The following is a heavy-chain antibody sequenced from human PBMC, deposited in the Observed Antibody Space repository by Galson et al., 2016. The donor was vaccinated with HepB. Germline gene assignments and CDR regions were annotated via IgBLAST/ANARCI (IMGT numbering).Heavy chain of an antibody. V-gene: IGHV3-48*01. J-gene: IGHJ4*02. CDR3: TRDLID. CDR1: GFAFGSDA. Sequence: SLRLSCAGSGFAFGSDAMNWVRQTPGKGLEWIAYISSSTDTIYYADSVRGRFTISTDNAKSSMFLEMNSLRGDDSAVYYCTRDLIDWGQGTLVTVSS. CDR2: ISSSTDTI.